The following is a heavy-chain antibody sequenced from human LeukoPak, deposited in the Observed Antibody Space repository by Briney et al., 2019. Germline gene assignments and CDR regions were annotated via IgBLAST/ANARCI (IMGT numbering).Heavy chain of an antibody. CDR2: IKPSDGSI. V-gene: IGHV1-46*01. J-gene: IGHJ6*02. CDR3: AREGVDDSYGMDV. D-gene: IGHD3-3*01. CDR1: GNTFTSNY. Sequence: GASVKVSCKASGNTFTSNYLHWVRQGPGRGLEWMAIIKPSDGSILYAQKFQGRITVTRDTSTSTVYMELSSLRSEDTAVYYCAREGVDDSYGMDVWGQGTTVTVFS.